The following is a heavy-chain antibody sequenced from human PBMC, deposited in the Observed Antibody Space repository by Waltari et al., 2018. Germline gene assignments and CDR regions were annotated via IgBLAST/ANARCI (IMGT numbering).Heavy chain of an antibody. D-gene: IGHD6-13*01. J-gene: IGHJ5*02. Sequence: QVQLVQSGAEVKKPGASVKVSCKASGYTFTSYDINWVRQATGQGLEWMGWMNPNSGNTCYAKKCQCRVTMTRNTSISTAYMELSSLRSEDTAVYYCARGLRYSSSSNWFDPWGQGTLVTVSS. V-gene: IGHV1-8*01. CDR3: ARGLRYSSSSNWFDP. CDR2: MNPNSGNT. CDR1: GYTFTSYD.